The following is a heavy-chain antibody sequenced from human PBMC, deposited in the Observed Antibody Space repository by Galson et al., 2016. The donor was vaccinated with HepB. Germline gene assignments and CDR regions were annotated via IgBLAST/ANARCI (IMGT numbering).Heavy chain of an antibody. D-gene: IGHD1-26*01. CDR3: ARTAFSYSGSYWWFHP. V-gene: IGHV3-11*06. CDR2: ISPSTTHI. J-gene: IGHJ5*02. Sequence: SLRLSCAASGFTFSNYYMSWIRQAPGKGLEWVAYISPSTTHINYADSVMGRFTISRDNAKNSLYLQMNSLRAEDTAVYYCARTAFSYSGSYWWFHPWGQGTLVTVSS. CDR1: GFTFSNYY.